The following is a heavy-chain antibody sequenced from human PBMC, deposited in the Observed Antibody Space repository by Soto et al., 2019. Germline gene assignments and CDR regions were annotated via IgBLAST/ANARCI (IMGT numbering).Heavy chain of an antibody. D-gene: IGHD1-1*01. Sequence: EVELVESGGGLLQPGGSLRLSCAASGFTFSSYDMHWVRQATGKGLEWVSAIDIGGNTFYPGSVQGRFTISRENGKNSLYLQMNNLRAGDTAVYYCAREGERGSGDSVDALDIWGPGTLVTVSS. CDR1: GFTFSSYD. CDR3: AREGERGSGDSVDALDI. CDR2: IDIGGNT. V-gene: IGHV3-13*01. J-gene: IGHJ3*02.